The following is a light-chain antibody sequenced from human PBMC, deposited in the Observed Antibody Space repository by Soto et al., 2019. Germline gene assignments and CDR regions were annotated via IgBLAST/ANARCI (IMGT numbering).Light chain of an antibody. Sequence: QAVVTQEPSLTVSPGGTVTLTSDSSTGPVSSGHHPYWFQQNPAQAPRTLICNTNDKQSWTPGRLSGSLLGGKAALTLSGAQTDGGDEQYCLLEINGFRVCRGRTLLHVL. J-gene: IGLJ3*02. CDR3: LLEINGFRV. V-gene: IGLV7-46*01. CDR1: TGPVSSGHH. CDR2: NTN.